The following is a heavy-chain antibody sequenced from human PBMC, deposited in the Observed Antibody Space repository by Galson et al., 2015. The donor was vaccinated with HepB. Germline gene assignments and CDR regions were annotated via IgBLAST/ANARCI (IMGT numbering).Heavy chain of an antibody. V-gene: IGHV4-4*02. CDR1: GDSISSSHW. Sequence: SETLSLTCAVSGDSISSSHWWIWVRQAPGKGLEWIGEMYHSGSTKYTPSLKSRVTISVDKSKNQFSLRLTSVTAADTAVYYCARDRFADDALDIWGQGTVVTVSS. CDR3: ARDRFADDALDI. CDR2: MYHSGST. J-gene: IGHJ3*02.